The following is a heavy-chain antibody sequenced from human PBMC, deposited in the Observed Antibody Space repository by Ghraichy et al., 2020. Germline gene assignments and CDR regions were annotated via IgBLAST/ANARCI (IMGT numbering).Heavy chain of an antibody. V-gene: IGHV4-39*01. CDR3: VRLFGPTAKEIVFVVYGMIDK. CDR1: GDSISRSSYF. Sequence: SETLSLTCTVSGDSISRSSYFWGWIRQPPGKGLEWIGSIDHSGNTYYNPSLKSRVTISVDTSKSQFSLNLSSVTAADTAVFYCVRLFGPTAKEIVFVVYGMIDKWGQGTLVTVSS. CDR2: IDHSGNT. D-gene: IGHD2-8*02. J-gene: IGHJ4*02.